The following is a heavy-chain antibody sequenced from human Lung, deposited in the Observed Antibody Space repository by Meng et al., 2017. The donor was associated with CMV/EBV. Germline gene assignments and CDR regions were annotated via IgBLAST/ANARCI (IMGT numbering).Heavy chain of an antibody. CDR2: IYYSGST. J-gene: IGHJ2*01. CDR1: GGSISSSSYY. CDR3: ARLYCGGDCYPPSL. V-gene: IGHV4-39*07. Sequence: SETLSLTCTASGGSISSSSYYWGWIRQPPGQGLEWIGSIYYSGSTYYNPSLKSRVTISVDTSKNQFSLKLSSVTAADTAVYYCARLYCGGDCYPPSLWGRGTLVTGSS. D-gene: IGHD2-21*01.